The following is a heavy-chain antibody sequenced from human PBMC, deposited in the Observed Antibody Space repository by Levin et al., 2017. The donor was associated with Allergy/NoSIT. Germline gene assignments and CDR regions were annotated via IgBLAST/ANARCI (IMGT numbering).Heavy chain of an antibody. CDR1: GFTVISNY. J-gene: IGHJ4*02. CDR2: IYSGGST. D-gene: IGHD1-26*01. V-gene: IGHV3-53*01. CDR3: ARDTEVGARSPGYFDY. Sequence: GGSLRLSCAASGFTVISNYMSWVRQAPGKGLEWVSLIYSGGSTYYADSVKGRFTISRDDSKNTLSLQMNSLRAEDTAVYYCARDTEVGARSPGYFDYWGQGTLVTVSS.